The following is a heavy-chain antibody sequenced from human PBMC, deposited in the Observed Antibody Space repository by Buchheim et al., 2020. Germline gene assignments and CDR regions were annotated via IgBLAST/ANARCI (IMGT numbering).Heavy chain of an antibody. D-gene: IGHD3-22*01. J-gene: IGHJ3*02. CDR2: ISGSGGST. Sequence: EVQLLESGGGLVQPGGSLRLSCAASGFTFSSYAMSWVRQAPGKGLEWVSAISGSGGSTYYADSVKGRFTISRDNCKKTTYLQMNSLRAEDTAVYYCAKSSKWGYYDPSWDAFDIWGQGT. CDR1: GFTFSSYA. CDR3: AKSSKWGYYDPSWDAFDI. V-gene: IGHV3-23*01.